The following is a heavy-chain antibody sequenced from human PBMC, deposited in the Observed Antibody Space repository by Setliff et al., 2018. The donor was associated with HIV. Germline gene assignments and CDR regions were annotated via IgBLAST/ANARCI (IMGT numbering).Heavy chain of an antibody. CDR3: ARGKGSSWYGGYFDY. CDR1: GYSVSSGYF. Sequence: SETLSLTCAVSGYSVSSGYFWGWIRQPPGKGLEWIGSIFHTGSTYYNPSLKSRVTISVDTSKNQFSLRLTSVTAADTAVYYCARGKGSSWYGGYFDYWGQGTLVTVSS. J-gene: IGHJ4*02. CDR2: IFHTGST. V-gene: IGHV4-38-2*01. D-gene: IGHD6-13*01.